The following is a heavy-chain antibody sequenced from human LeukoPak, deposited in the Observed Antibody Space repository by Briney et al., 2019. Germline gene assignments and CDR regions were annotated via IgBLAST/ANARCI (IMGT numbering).Heavy chain of an antibody. CDR1: GGSISSYH. D-gene: IGHD6-13*01. Sequence: KPSETLSLTCTVSGGSISSYHWSWIRQPPGKGLEWIGYIYYSGSTNYNPSLKSRVTISVDTSKNQFSLKLSSVTAADTAVYYCARVNYGYSSSVASFDPWGQGTLVTVSS. V-gene: IGHV4-59*01. J-gene: IGHJ5*02. CDR3: ARVNYGYSSSVASFDP. CDR2: IYYSGST.